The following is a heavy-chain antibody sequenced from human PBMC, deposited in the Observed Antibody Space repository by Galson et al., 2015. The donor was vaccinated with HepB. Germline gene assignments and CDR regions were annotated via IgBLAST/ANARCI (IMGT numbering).Heavy chain of an antibody. Sequence: SLRLSCAAAAFTFSAYTMHWVRQAPGKGLEWVAAVSHTGINDYYADSVKGRFTISRDNSKNTLYLQMDSLRPEDTAVYYCARVGLNYNGGNGALPVTGVLAFDYWGQGTLLIVSS. V-gene: IGHV3-30-3*01. J-gene: IGHJ4*02. CDR1: AFTFSAYT. D-gene: IGHD3-10*01. CDR3: ARVGLNYNGGNGALPVTGVLAFDY. CDR2: VSHTGIND.